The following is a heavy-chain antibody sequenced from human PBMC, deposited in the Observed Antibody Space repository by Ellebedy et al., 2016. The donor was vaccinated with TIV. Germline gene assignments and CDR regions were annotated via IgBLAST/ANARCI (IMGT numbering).Heavy chain of an antibody. V-gene: IGHV3-7*01. J-gene: IGHJ4*02. Sequence: GGSLRLSCAASGFTFSSYWMSWVRQAPGKGLEWVANIKQDGSEKYYVDSVKGRFTISRDNSKNTLYLQMNSLRAEDTAVYYCARDDGSDDYGDYWGQGTLVTVSS. CDR3: ARDDGSDDYGDY. CDR2: IKQDGSEK. CDR1: GFTFSSYW.